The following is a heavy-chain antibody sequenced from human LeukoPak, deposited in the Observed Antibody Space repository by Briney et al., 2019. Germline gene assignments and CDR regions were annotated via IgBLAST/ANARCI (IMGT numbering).Heavy chain of an antibody. J-gene: IGHJ4*02. CDR1: GFSFSSYD. V-gene: IGHV3-30-3*01. D-gene: IGHD3-16*01. CDR3: ARDMLGGIPDYIDY. CDR2: ISMGGDIK. Sequence: GGSLRLSCAASGFSFSSYDMHWVRQAPGKGLEWVAAISMGGDIKVYTDSVRGRFTISRDNSRSTLYLQMNSLRLEDTALYFCARDMLGGIPDYIDYWGQGTLVTLSS.